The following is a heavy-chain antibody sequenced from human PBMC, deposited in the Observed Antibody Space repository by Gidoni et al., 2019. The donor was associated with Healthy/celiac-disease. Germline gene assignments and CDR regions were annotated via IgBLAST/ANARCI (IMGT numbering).Heavy chain of an antibody. CDR2: ISGSGGST. Sequence: EVQLLESGGGLVQPGGSLRLSCAASVFTFSSYAMSLVRQAPGKGLEWVSAISGSGGSTYYADSVKGRFTISRDNYKNTLYLQMNSLRAEDTAVYYCTKTTVTYFDYWGQGTLVTVSS. V-gene: IGHV3-23*01. D-gene: IGHD4-17*01. J-gene: IGHJ4*02. CDR3: TKTTVTYFDY. CDR1: VFTFSSYA.